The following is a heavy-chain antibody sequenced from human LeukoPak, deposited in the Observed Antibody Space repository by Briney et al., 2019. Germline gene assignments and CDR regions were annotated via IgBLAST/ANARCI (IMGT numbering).Heavy chain of an antibody. V-gene: IGHV5-51*01. CDR1: GYSFTSYW. D-gene: IGHD6-13*01. CDR2: IYPDDSDT. CDR3: ARHTYSSSWYHGIDY. Sequence: GESLKISCEGSGYSFTSYWIGWVRQMPGKGLEWMGIIYPDDSDTRYSPSFQGQVTISADKSINTAYLQWSSLKASDTAMYCCARHTYSSSWYHGIDYWGQGTLVTVSS. J-gene: IGHJ4*02.